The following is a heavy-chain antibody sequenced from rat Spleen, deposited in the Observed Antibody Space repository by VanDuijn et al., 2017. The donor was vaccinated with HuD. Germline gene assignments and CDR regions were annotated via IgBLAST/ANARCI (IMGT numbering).Heavy chain of an antibody. D-gene: IGHD1-12*02. J-gene: IGHJ4*01. Sequence: EVPLQESGPGLVKPSQSLSLTCSVTGYSIASSYRWTWIRKFPGSRLAWMGYIDRAVNTNYNPSLKSRISITRDTSKNQFFLQVNSVTTEDTATYYCARWDYYDGTYGVMDAWGQGASVTVSS. V-gene: IGHV3-3*01. CDR2: IDRAVNT. CDR3: ARWDYYDGTYGVMDA. CDR1: GYSIASSYR.